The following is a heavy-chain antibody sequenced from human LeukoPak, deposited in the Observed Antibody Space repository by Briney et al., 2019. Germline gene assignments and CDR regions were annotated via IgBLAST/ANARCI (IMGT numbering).Heavy chain of an antibody. CDR2: INHSGST. CDR1: GGSFSGYY. Sequence: SETLSLTCAVYGGSFSGYYWSWIRQPPGKGLEWIGEINHSGSTNYNPSLKSRVTISVDTSKNQFSLKLSSVTAADTAVYYCASSHSSGHDYWGQGTLVTVSS. D-gene: IGHD6-19*01. J-gene: IGHJ4*02. V-gene: IGHV4-34*01. CDR3: ASSHSSGHDY.